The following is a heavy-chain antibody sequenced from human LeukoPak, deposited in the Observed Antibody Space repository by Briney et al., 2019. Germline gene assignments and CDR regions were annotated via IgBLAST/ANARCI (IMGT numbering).Heavy chain of an antibody. CDR2: ISYDTTNT. CDR1: GFTFSSYA. D-gene: IGHD3-10*01. Sequence: PGRSLRLSCAASGFTFSSYAMHWVRQAPGKGLEWVAVISYDTTNTYYADSVKGRFTISRDNAKNSLYLQMNSLRAEDTAVYYCARDLDYYGSGSLWGGYYFDYWGQGTLVTVSS. J-gene: IGHJ4*02. V-gene: IGHV3-30-3*01. CDR3: ARDLDYYGSGSLWGGYYFDY.